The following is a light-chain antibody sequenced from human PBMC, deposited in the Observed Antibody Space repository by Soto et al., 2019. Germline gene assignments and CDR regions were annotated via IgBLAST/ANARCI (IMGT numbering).Light chain of an antibody. CDR3: AAWDDSLSAVV. CDR1: SSNIGSNY. Sequence: QSVLTQPPSASGTPGQRVTISCSGSSSNIGSNYVYWYQQLPGTAPKLLIYSNNQRPSGVPDRFSGSKSVTSASLAISGLRSEDEADYYCAAWDDSLSAVVFGGGTKLTVL. CDR2: SNN. V-gene: IGLV1-47*02. J-gene: IGLJ2*01.